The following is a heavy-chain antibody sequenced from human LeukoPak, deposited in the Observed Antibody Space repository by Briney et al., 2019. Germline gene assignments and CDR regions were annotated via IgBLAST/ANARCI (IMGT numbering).Heavy chain of an antibody. D-gene: IGHD4-17*01. Sequence: GGSLRLSCAASGFTFSSYSMNWVRQAPGKGLEWVSSISSSSSYIYYADSVKGRFTISRDNAKNSLYLQMNSLRAEDTAVYYCARVRADDYGDCGPGDYWGQGTLVTVSS. CDR1: GFTFSSYS. CDR2: ISSSSSYI. CDR3: ARVRADDYGDCGPGDY. V-gene: IGHV3-21*01. J-gene: IGHJ4*02.